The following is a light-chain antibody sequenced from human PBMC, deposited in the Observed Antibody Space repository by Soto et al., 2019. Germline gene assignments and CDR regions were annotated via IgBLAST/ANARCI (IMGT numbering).Light chain of an antibody. CDR1: QSVSSSY. CDR3: QQANSCPLT. CDR2: GAS. Sequence: EIVLTQSPGTLSLSPGERATLSCRASQSVSSSYLAWYQQKPGQAPRLLIYGASSRATGIPDRFSGSGSGTDFTLTISSLQPEDFATYYCQQANSCPLTFGGGTKVDIK. J-gene: IGKJ4*01. V-gene: IGKV3-20*01.